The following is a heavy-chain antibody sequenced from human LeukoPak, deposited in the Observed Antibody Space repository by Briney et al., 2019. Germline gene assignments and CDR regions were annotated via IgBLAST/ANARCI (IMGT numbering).Heavy chain of an antibody. J-gene: IGHJ3*02. Sequence: PSETLSLTCTVSGGSISSYYWSWIRQPPGKGLEWIGYIYYSGSTNYNPSLKSRVTISVDTSKNQFSLKLSSVTAADTAVYYCARAGGEVVVVVAATENAFDIWGQGTMVTVSS. V-gene: IGHV4-59*01. CDR3: ARAGGEVVVVVAATENAFDI. CDR2: IYYSGST. CDR1: GGSISSYY. D-gene: IGHD2-15*01.